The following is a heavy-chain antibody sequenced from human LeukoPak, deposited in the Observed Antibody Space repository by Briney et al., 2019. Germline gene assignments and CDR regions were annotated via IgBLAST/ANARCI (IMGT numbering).Heavy chain of an antibody. CDR2: INHSGST. Sequence: SETLSLTCGVYGGPFSDHYWSWIRQTPGKGLEWIGEINHSGSTNYNPSLKSRVTISVDTSKNQFSLKLSSVTAADTAVYYCASGSSGYDPWGQGTLVTVSS. J-gene: IGHJ5*02. CDR3: ASGSSGYDP. V-gene: IGHV4-34*01. D-gene: IGHD5-12*01. CDR1: GGPFSDHY.